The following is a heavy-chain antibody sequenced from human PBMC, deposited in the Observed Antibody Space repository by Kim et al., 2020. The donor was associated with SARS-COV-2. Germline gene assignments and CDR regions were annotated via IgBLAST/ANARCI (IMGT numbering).Heavy chain of an antibody. Sequence: GGSLRLSCAASGFTFSSYSMNWVRQAPGKGLEWVSSISSSSSYIYYADSVKGRFTISRDNAKNSLYLQMNSLRAEDTAVYYCARDRGSYGSRDAFDIWGQGTMVTVSS. J-gene: IGHJ3*02. CDR2: ISSSSSYI. CDR1: GFTFSSYS. V-gene: IGHV3-21*01. CDR3: ARDRGSYGSRDAFDI. D-gene: IGHD1-26*01.